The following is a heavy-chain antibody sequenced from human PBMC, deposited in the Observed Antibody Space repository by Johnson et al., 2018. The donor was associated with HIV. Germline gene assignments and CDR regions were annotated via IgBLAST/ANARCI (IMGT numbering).Heavy chain of an antibody. CDR1: GFTFSSYG. D-gene: IGHD3-9*01. CDR3: AKRKRYFDWLSAFEI. CDR2: IRYDGSNK. J-gene: IGHJ3*02. Sequence: QLVESGGGVVQPGGSLRLSCAASGFTFSSYGMHWVRQAPGKGLEWVAFIRYDGSNKYYADSVKGRFTISRDNSKSTLYLQMNSLRAEDTAIYYCAKRKRYFDWLSAFEIWGQGTMVTVSS. V-gene: IGHV3-30*02.